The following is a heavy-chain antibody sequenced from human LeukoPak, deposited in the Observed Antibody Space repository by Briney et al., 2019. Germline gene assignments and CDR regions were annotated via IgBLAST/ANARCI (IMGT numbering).Heavy chain of an antibody. CDR3: ARSMAQDVDAFDI. D-gene: IGHD2-21*01. CDR2: IHSDGSNK. CDR1: GFTFSSYA. J-gene: IGHJ3*02. Sequence: GGSLRLSCAASGFTFSSYAMHWVRQAPGKGLEWVAFIHSDGSNKHYADSVKGRFTISRENSKNTLYLQMNSLRAEDTAVYHCARSMAQDVDAFDIWGQGTMVTVSS. V-gene: IGHV3-30*02.